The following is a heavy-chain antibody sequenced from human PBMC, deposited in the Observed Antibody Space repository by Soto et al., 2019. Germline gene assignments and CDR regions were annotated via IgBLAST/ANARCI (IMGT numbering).Heavy chain of an antibody. CDR1: GYTFTSYG. CDR3: ARDHLEDAEQWLVHWHY. J-gene: IGHJ4*02. Sequence: ASVKVSCEASGYTFTSYGISWVRQAPGQGLEWMGWISAYNGNTNYAQKLQGRVTMTTDTSTSTAYMELRSLRSDDTAVYYCARDHLEDAEQWLVHWHYWGQGTLVTVSS. V-gene: IGHV1-18*01. CDR2: ISAYNGNT. D-gene: IGHD6-19*01.